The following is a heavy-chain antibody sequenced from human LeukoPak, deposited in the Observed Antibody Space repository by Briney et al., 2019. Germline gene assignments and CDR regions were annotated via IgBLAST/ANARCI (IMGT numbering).Heavy chain of an antibody. J-gene: IGHJ4*02. CDR3: AKAGYSYGFTGYYFDY. V-gene: IGHV3-23*01. CDR2: ISGSGGST. Sequence: GGTLRLSCAASGFTFSSYGMSWVRQAPGKGLEWVSAISGSGGSTYYADSVKGRFTISRDNSKNTLYLQMNSLRAEDTAVYYCAKAGYSYGFTGYYFDYWGQGTLVTVSS. D-gene: IGHD5-18*01. CDR1: GFTFSSYG.